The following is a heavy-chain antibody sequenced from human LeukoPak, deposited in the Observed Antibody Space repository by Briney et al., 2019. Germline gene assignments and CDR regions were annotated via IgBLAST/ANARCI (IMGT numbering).Heavy chain of an antibody. CDR1: GYSFTRYW. CDR2: IYPGDSDT. Sequence: GESLKISCKGSGYSFTRYWIGWVRQMPGKGLEWMGIIYPGDSDTRYSPSFQGQVTISADKSISTAYLQWSSLKASDTAMYYCARAYTTYYYDSSGYNHDAFDIWGQGTMVTVSS. CDR3: ARAYTTYYYDSSGYNHDAFDI. J-gene: IGHJ3*02. D-gene: IGHD3-22*01. V-gene: IGHV5-51*01.